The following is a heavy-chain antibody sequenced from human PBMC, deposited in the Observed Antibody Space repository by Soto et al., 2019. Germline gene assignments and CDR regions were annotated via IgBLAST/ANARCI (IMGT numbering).Heavy chain of an antibody. CDR3: TRGSGTSWFDS. J-gene: IGHJ5*01. Sequence: ASVKVSCKASGYRFTDNYTHWVRQAPGQGLEWMGWMNSNTGGTKYAQKFQDRVIMTRDTSISSAYMELSRLMSDDTAVYYCTRGSGTSWFDSWGQGALVTVSS. CDR1: GYRFTDNY. D-gene: IGHD1-1*01. V-gene: IGHV1-2*02. CDR2: MNSNTGGT.